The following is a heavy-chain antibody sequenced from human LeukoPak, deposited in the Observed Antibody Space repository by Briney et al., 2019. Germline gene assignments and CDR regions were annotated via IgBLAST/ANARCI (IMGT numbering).Heavy chain of an antibody. D-gene: IGHD7-27*01. CDR2: MNYSGNI. J-gene: IGHJ4*02. V-gene: IGHV4-34*04. CDR3: NVRWGPNSDY. Sequence: SETLSLTCAVYGGSFSGYYWTWIRQPPGKGLEWIGEMNYSGNINTNPSLKSRATISVDTSKNQFSLKLSSVTAADTAVYYCNVRWGPNSDYWGQGTLVTVSS. CDR1: GGSFSGYY.